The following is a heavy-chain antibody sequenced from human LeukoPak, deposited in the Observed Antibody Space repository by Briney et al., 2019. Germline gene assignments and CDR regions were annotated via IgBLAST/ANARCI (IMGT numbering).Heavy chain of an antibody. D-gene: IGHD6-19*01. V-gene: IGHV3-9*01. CDR3: AKDNRRHYTSGPNPDSLH. Sequence: GRSLRLSCAGSGFIFHNYAMHWVRQPPGKGLEWVSGISWNSGTIDYADSVRGRFTISRDNAKNSLYLQMDSLRVEDTAFYYCAKDNRRHYTSGPNPDSLHWGQGALVTVSS. J-gene: IGHJ4*02. CDR1: GFIFHNYA. CDR2: ISWNSGTI.